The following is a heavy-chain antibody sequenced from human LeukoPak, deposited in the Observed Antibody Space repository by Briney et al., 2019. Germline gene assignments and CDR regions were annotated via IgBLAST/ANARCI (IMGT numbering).Heavy chain of an antibody. CDR1: GYTFTSYG. D-gene: IGHD3-22*01. Sequence: ASVKVSCKASGYTFTSYGISWVRQAPGQGLEWMGWISAYNGNTNYAQKLQGRVTMTTDTSTSTAYMELRSLRSDDTAVYYCARYRIYYDSSGYYCDYWGQGTLVTVSS. CDR2: ISAYNGNT. CDR3: ARYRIYYDSSGYYCDY. V-gene: IGHV1-18*01. J-gene: IGHJ4*02.